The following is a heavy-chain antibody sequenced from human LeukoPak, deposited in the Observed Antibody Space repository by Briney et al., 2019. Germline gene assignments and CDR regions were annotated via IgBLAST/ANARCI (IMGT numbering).Heavy chain of an antibody. J-gene: IGHJ4*02. CDR1: GGSFSGYY. D-gene: IGHD6-19*01. Sequence: SETLSLTCAVYGGSFSGYYWSWIRQPPGKGLEWIGEIYHSVTTNYNPSLKSRVTISVNESKNQFSLKLSSVTAADTAVYYCARYEAVAGVFDFWGQGTLVTVSS. CDR2: IYHSVTT. V-gene: IGHV4-34*01. CDR3: ARYEAVAGVFDF.